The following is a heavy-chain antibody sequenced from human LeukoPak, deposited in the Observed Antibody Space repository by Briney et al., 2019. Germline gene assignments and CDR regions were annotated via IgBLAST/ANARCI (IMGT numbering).Heavy chain of an antibody. CDR3: ARGAPGIAAAGTPTNFDY. D-gene: IGHD6-13*01. CDR2: INHSGST. J-gene: IGHJ4*02. V-gene: IGHV4-34*01. CDR1: GGSFSGYY. Sequence: PSETLSLTCAVYGGSFSGYYWSWIRQPPGKGLEWIGEINHSGSTNYNPSLKSRVTISVDASKNQFSLKLSSVTAADTAVYYCARGAPGIAAAGTPTNFDYWGQGTLVTVSS.